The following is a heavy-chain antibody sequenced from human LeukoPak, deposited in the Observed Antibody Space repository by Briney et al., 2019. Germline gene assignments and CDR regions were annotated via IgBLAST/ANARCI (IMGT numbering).Heavy chain of an antibody. CDR2: ISGGGHSA. J-gene: IGHJ6*03. CDR1: GFTFSDHA. D-gene: IGHD3-22*01. V-gene: IGHV3-23*01. CDR3: ARDAWGYYDSSGYSFGSQYYMDV. Sequence: PGGSLRLSCAASGFTFSDHAMPCARQPPGKALEWGSAISGGGHSAYYADSVRGRFTISRDNPKDTLSLQMDSLPAEDTAFYFCARDAWGYYDSSGYSFGSQYYMDVWGRGTTVTVSS.